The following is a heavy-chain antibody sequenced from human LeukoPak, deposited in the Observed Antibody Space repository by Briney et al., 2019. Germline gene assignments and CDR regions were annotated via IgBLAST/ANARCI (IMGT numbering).Heavy chain of an antibody. CDR1: GGSISSYY. V-gene: IGHV4-59*01. CDR3: ASAYAYSSGWYGE. J-gene: IGHJ4*02. D-gene: IGHD6-19*01. CDR2: IYYSGST. Sequence: PSETLSLTCTVSGGSISSYYWSWIRQPPGKGLEWIGYIYYSGSTNCNPSLKSRVTISVDTSKNQFSLKLSSVTAADTAVYYCASAYAYSSGWYGEWGQGTLVTVSS.